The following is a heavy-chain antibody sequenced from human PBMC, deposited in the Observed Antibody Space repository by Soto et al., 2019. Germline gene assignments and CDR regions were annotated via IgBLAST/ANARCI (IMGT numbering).Heavy chain of an antibody. CDR1: GDSISNLDYF. J-gene: IGHJ5*01. D-gene: IGHD7-27*01. Sequence: SETLSLTCSVSGDSISNLDYFWAWIRQPPGQALEYIGYIYKSATTHYNPSFESRVAISVDTSKSQFSLNVTSVTAADTAVYFCARGRYCLTGRCFPNWFDSWGQGALVTVSS. CDR3: ARGRYCLTGRCFPNWFDS. CDR2: IYKSATT. V-gene: IGHV4-30-4*01.